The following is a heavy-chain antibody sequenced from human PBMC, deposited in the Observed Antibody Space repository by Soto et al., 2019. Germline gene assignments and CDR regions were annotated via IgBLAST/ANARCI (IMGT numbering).Heavy chain of an antibody. V-gene: IGHV3-11*01. D-gene: IGHD2-2*01. CDR1: GFTFSDYY. J-gene: IGHJ6*03. CDR2: ISSSGSTI. CDR3: ARVGRLVVPAAMGYYYYMDV. Sequence: GGSLRLSCAASGFTFSDYYMSWIRQAPGKGLEWVSYISSSGSTIYYADSVKGRFTISRDNAKNSLYLQMNSLRAEDTAVYYCARVGRLVVPAAMGYYYYMDVWGKGTTVTVSS.